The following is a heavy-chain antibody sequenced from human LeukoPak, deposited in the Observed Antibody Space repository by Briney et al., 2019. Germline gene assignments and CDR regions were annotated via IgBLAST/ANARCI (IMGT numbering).Heavy chain of an antibody. CDR3: ARESTVAGYYFDY. V-gene: IGHV3-30-3*01. J-gene: IGHJ4*02. CDR2: ISYDGSNK. D-gene: IGHD6-19*01. CDR1: GFTFSSYA. Sequence: GGSLRLSCAASGFTFSSYAMSWVRQAPGKGLEWVAVISYDGSNKYYADSVKGRFTISRDNSKNTLYLQMNSLRAEDTAVYYCARESTVAGYYFDYWGQGTLVTVSS.